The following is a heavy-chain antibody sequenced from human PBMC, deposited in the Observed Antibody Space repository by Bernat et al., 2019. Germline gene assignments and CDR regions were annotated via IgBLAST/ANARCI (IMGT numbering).Heavy chain of an antibody. J-gene: IGHJ4*02. CDR2: ISSSSSYT. CDR3: ARESRQLPI. D-gene: IGHD2-2*01. CDR1: GFSFSDFY. Sequence: QVQLVESGGGLVKPGGSLRLSCTASGFSFSDFYMSCIRQAPGKGLEWVSFISSSSSYTNYVDSVKGRFTISRDNAKNSLYLQMNSLRAEDTAMYYCARESRQLPIWGLGTLVTVSS. V-gene: IGHV3-11*06.